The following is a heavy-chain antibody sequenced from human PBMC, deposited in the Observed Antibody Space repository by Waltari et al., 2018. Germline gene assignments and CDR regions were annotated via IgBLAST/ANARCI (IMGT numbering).Heavy chain of an antibody. CDR1: GFTFSDYE. V-gene: IGHV3-48*03. CDR2: SSSTGSII. J-gene: IGHJ4*02. CDR3: VRVASRRAGGDY. Sequence: EVQLVESGGNLVQPGGSLRLFCAASGFTFSDYEMNWVRQAPGKGLEGVAYSSSTGSIIYYADSVKGRFTNSRDNAKNSLFLQMNSLRADDTAVYYCVRVASRRAGGDYWGQGTLVTVSS.